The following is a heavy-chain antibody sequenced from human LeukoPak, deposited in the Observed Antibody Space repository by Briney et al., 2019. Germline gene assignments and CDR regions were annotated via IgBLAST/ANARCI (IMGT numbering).Heavy chain of an antibody. V-gene: IGHV3-74*01. CDR3: ATYWRDSSGYYDRKNDY. J-gene: IGHJ4*02. D-gene: IGHD3-22*01. Sequence: GGSLRLSCAASGFTFDDYAMHWVRQAPVKGLVWVSRINSDGSSTSYADSVKGRFTISRDNAKNTLYLQMNSLRAEDTAVYYCATYWRDSSGYYDRKNDYWGQGTLVTVSS. CDR2: INSDGSST. CDR1: GFTFDDYA.